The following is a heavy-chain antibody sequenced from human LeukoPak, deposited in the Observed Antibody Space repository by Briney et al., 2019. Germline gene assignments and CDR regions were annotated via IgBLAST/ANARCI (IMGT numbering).Heavy chain of an antibody. CDR2: IYTSGST. D-gene: IGHD6-13*01. Sequence: PSETLSLTCTVSGGSISSYYWSWIRQPAGKGLEWIGRIYTSGSTNYNPSLKSRVTMSVDTSKNQFSLKLSSVTAADTAVYYCAREYYSSSTKTFDYWGQGTLVTVSS. J-gene: IGHJ4*02. V-gene: IGHV4-4*07. CDR3: AREYYSSSTKTFDY. CDR1: GGSISSYY.